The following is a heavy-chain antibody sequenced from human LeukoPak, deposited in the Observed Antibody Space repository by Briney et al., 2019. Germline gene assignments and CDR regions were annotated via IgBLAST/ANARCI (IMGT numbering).Heavy chain of an antibody. Sequence: GRSLRLSCAASGFTFDDYAMHWVRQAPGKGLEWVSGISWNSGSIGYADSVKGRFTISRDNAKNSLYLQMNSLRAEDTALYYCAKDYGGDLYWYFDLWGRGTLVTVSS. J-gene: IGHJ2*01. CDR3: AKDYGGDLYWYFDL. CDR1: GFTFDDYA. D-gene: IGHD4-17*01. V-gene: IGHV3-9*01. CDR2: ISWNSGSI.